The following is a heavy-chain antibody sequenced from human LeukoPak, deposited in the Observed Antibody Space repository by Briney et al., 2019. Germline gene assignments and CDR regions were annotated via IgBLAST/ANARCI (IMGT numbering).Heavy chain of an antibody. J-gene: IGHJ4*02. Sequence: SETLSLTCTVSGGSISSYYWSWIRQPPGKGLEWIGYIYYSGSTYYNPSLKSRVTISVDTSKNQFSLKLSSVTAADTAVYYCARDQGDGSGSYYKYWGQGTLVTVSS. CDR1: GGSISSYY. V-gene: IGHV4-59*12. CDR2: IYYSGST. D-gene: IGHD3-10*01. CDR3: ARDQGDGSGSYYKY.